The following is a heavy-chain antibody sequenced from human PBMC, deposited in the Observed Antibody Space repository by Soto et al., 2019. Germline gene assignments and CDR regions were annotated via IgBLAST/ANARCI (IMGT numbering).Heavy chain of an antibody. CDR3: VSAAKWELLFDY. CDR1: GDCIYSSKYF. D-gene: IGHD1-26*01. V-gene: IGHV4-39*01. J-gene: IGHJ4*02. Sequence: PSATMDIPWTFSGDCIYSSKYFGAWLSQPPGKGLEWIGNIYYTEGTYYNPSLKSRVSISVDTSKNQVSLNLFSVTAADTALYYCVSAAKWELLFDYWGQGIQVTVSS. CDR2: IYYTEGT.